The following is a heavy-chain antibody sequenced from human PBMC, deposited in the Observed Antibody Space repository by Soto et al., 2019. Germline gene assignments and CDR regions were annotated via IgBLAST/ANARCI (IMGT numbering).Heavy chain of an antibody. Sequence: QVQLVESGGGVVQPGRSLRLSCAASGFTFSNYGMHWVRQAPGKGLEWVAVISYHGSDKYYADSVKGRFTISRDNSKNTLYLQMDRLRAEDTAVYYCAKDHLTTTATTVGYWGQGTLVTVSS. J-gene: IGHJ4*02. D-gene: IGHD4-17*01. CDR3: AKDHLTTTATTVGY. CDR2: ISYHGSDK. CDR1: GFTFSNYG. V-gene: IGHV3-30*18.